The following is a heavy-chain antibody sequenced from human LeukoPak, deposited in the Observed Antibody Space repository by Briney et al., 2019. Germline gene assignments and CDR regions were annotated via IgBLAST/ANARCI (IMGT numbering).Heavy chain of an antibody. CDR1: GFTFGDYA. Sequence: GRSLRLSCTASGFTFGDYAMSWVRQAPGKGLEWVGFIRSKAYGGTTEYAASVKGRFTISRDDSKSIAYLQMNSLKTEDTAVYYCTRELERRAFDYWGQGTLVTVSS. CDR2: IRSKAYGGTT. CDR3: TRELERRAFDY. J-gene: IGHJ4*02. D-gene: IGHD1-1*01. V-gene: IGHV3-49*04.